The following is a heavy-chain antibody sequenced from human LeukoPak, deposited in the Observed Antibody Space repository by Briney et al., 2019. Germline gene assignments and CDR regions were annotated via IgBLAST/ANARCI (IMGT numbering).Heavy chain of an antibody. CDR2: IKQDGSEK. J-gene: IGHJ4*02. CDR1: GLIFSNYW. Sequence: PGGSLRLSCAASGLIFSNYWVTWARQAPGKGLEWVANIKQDGSEKYYVESVKGRFTISRDNAKKSLYLQMNSLRAEDTAVYYCAAAGMDCWGQGALVTVSS. CDR3: AAAGMDC. V-gene: IGHV3-7*01. D-gene: IGHD6-19*01.